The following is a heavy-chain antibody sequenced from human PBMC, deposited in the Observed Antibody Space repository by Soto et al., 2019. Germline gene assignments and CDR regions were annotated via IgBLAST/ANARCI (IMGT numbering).Heavy chain of an antibody. CDR1: GFTFSQYA. CDR3: AKLAPTSNTWY. CDR2: IDATGAYT. V-gene: IGHV3-23*01. D-gene: IGHD6-13*01. J-gene: IGHJ4*02. Sequence: GGSLRLSCAPSGFTFSQYAMIWVRQTPGKGLEWVSAIDATGAYTYYTDSVRGRFTVSRDNPTNRLYLQMSSLRAEDTAVYYCAKLAPTSNTWYWGQGTVVTVS.